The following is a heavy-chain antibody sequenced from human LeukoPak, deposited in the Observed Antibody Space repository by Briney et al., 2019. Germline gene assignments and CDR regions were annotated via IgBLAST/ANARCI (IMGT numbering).Heavy chain of an antibody. CDR1: GDSISTSNSY. CDR2: INHSGST. D-gene: IGHD3-9*01. V-gene: IGHV4-39*07. CDR3: ARGHGILTVYFDY. Sequence: PSETLSLTCTVSGDSISTSNSYWGWIRQPPGKGLEWIGEINHSGSTNYNPSLKSRVTISVDTSKNQFSLKLSSVTAADTAVYYCARGHGILTVYFDYWGQGTLVTVSS. J-gene: IGHJ4*02.